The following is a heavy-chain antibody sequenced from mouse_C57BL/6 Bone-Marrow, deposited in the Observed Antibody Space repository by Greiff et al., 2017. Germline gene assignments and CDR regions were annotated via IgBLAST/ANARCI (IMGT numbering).Heavy chain of an antibody. CDR1: GYTFTSYT. V-gene: IGHV1-4*01. Sequence: VQLMESGAELARPGASVKMSCKASGYTFTSYTMHWVKQRPGQGLEWIGYINPSSGYTKYNQKFKDKATLTADKSSSTAYMQLSSLTSEDSAVYYCARGGSLFAYGGQGPLVTVSA. CDR2: INPSSGYT. J-gene: IGHJ3*01. CDR3: ARGGSLFAY.